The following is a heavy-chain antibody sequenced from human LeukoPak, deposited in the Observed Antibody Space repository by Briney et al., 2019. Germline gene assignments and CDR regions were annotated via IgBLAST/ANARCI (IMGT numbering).Heavy chain of an antibody. Sequence: GGSLRLSCAASGFTVSSNYMSWVRQAPGKGLEWVSVIYSGGSTYYADSVKGRFTISRDNSKNTLYLQMNSLRAEDTAVYYCATTYSSGWNPIDYWGQGTLVTVSS. J-gene: IGHJ4*02. V-gene: IGHV3-53*01. D-gene: IGHD6-19*01. CDR3: ATTYSSGWNPIDY. CDR1: GFTVSSNY. CDR2: IYSGGST.